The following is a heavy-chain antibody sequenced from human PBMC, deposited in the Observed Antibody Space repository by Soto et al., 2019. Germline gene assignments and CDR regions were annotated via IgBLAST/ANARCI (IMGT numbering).Heavy chain of an antibody. CDR3: TTEEYDFWSGYYMVDY. V-gene: IGHV3-15*07. CDR1: GFTFSSYW. Sequence: GGSLRLSCAASGFTFSSYWMHWVRQAPGKGLEWVGRIKSKTDGGTTDYAAPVKGRFTISRDDSKNTLYLQMNSLKTEDTAVYYCTTEEYDFWSGYYMVDYWGQGTLVTVSS. J-gene: IGHJ4*02. D-gene: IGHD3-3*01. CDR2: IKSKTDGGTT.